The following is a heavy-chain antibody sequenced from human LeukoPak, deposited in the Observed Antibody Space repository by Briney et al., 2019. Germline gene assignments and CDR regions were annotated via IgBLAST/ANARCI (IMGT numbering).Heavy chain of an antibody. CDR3: ARGGSSSLGSFDY. V-gene: IGHV1-69*13. CDR2: IIPVFGTA. CDR1: GGTFSSYA. Sequence: EASVKVSCKASGGTFSSYAISWVRQAPGQGLEWMGGIIPVFGTANYAQKFQGRVMITADESTSTAYMELSSLRSEDTAVYYCARGGSSSLGSFDYWGQGTLVTVSS. J-gene: IGHJ4*02. D-gene: IGHD6-13*01.